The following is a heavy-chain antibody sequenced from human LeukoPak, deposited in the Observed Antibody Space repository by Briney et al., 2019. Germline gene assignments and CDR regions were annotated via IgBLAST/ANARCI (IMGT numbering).Heavy chain of an antibody. J-gene: IGHJ6*03. CDR1: DDSITIYY. V-gene: IGHV4-59*01. CDR2: IDHTGST. CDR3: ARGRVSSSSWYSTYYYYFYMDV. D-gene: IGHD6-13*01. Sequence: SETLSLTCTVSDDSITIYYWTWIRQPPGKGLEWIGYIDHTGSTNYNPSLNSRITISSVTSKNHFSLELSSVTAADTAVYFCARGRVSSSSWYSTYYYYFYMDVWGKGTTVTVSS.